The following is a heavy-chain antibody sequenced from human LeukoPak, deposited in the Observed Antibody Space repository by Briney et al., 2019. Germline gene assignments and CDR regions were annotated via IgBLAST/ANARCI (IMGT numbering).Heavy chain of an antibody. J-gene: IGHJ5*02. V-gene: IGHV3-21*01. CDR2: ISSSSSYI. Sequence: PGGSLRLSCAGSGFTFSSYSMNWVRQAPGKGLEWLSSISSSSSYIYYADSVKGRFTISRDNAKNSLYLQMNSLRAEDTAVYYCARDSGIAAAGPWFDPWGQGTLVTVSS. CDR1: GFTFSSYS. CDR3: ARDSGIAAAGPWFDP. D-gene: IGHD6-13*01.